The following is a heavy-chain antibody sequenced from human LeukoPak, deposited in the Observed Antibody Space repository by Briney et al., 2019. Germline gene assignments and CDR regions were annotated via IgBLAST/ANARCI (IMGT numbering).Heavy chain of an antibody. J-gene: IGHJ6*03. V-gene: IGHV4-59*01. D-gene: IGHD3-10*01. CDR2: IYYSGST. CDR3: ARGGVYYYYYYMDV. Sequence: SETLSLTCAVSGGSISSYYWSWIRQPPGKGLEWIGYIYYSGSTNYNPSLKSRVTISVDTSKNQFSLKLSSVTAADTAVYYCARGGVYYYYYYMDVWGKGTTVTISS. CDR1: GGSISSYY.